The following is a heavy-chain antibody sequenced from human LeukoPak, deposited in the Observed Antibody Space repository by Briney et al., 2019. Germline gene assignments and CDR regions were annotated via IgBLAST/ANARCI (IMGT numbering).Heavy chain of an antibody. Sequence: GGSLRLSCAASGFTFSNAWMSWVRQAPGKGLEWVGRIKSKTDGGAPDYAAPVKGRFTISRDDSKNTLYLQMNSLKTEDTAVYYCTTSPFYYYGSGTPYYWGQGTLVTVSS. J-gene: IGHJ4*02. CDR2: IKSKTDGGAP. CDR1: GFTFSNAW. D-gene: IGHD3-10*01. V-gene: IGHV3-15*01. CDR3: TTSPFYYYGSGTPYY.